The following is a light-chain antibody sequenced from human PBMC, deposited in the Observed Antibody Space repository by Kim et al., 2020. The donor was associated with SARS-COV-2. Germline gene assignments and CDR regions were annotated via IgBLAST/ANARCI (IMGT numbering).Light chain of an antibody. J-gene: IGKJ4*01. CDR1: QSVSSY. V-gene: IGKV3-11*01. Sequence: EIVLTQSPATLSLSPGERATLSCRASQSVSSYLAWYQQRPGQAPRLLISYASNRATGIPARFSGSGSGTDFTLTISSLEPEDSAVYYCQQHNNWPITFGGGTKVEI. CDR3: QQHNNWPIT. CDR2: YAS.